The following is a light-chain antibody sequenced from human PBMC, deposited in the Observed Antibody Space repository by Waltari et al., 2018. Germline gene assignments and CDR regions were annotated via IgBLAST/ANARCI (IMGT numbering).Light chain of an antibody. Sequence: EVVLTQSPATLSLSPGERATLSCRASQTIYNYLTWYQQKPGQAPRLLLYDASHRATGIPDRCSGSGSGTDFTLIISRPEPEDFVVYYCQHRNNWPWTFGQGSKVEIK. CDR2: DAS. CDR1: QTIYNY. CDR3: QHRNNWPWT. V-gene: IGKV3-11*01. J-gene: IGKJ1*01.